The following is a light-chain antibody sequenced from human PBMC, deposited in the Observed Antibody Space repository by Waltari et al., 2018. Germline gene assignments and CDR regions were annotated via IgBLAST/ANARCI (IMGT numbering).Light chain of an antibody. V-gene: IGKV3-20*01. Sequence: EIVLTPSPGTLSLSPGERATLSGRASQSVTSISLTWYQQKLGQAPRPLINGKSSRATGIPDRFSGSGSGTDFTLTISRLEPEDFAVYYCQQYDGEVVTFGGGTKVEI. CDR2: GKS. CDR3: QQYDGEVVT. CDR1: QSVTSIS. J-gene: IGKJ4*01.